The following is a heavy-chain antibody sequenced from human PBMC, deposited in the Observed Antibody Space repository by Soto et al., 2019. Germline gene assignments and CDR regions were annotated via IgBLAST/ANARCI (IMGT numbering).Heavy chain of an antibody. V-gene: IGHV1-69*13. CDR1: GGTFSSYA. D-gene: IGHD5-12*01. Sequence: GASVKVSCKDSGGTFSSYAISWVRQAPGQGLEWMGGIIPIFGTANYAQKFQGRVTITADESTSTAYMELSSLRSEDTAVYYCARARLQFSDDAFDIWGQGTMVTVSS. CDR2: IIPIFGTA. CDR3: ARARLQFSDDAFDI. J-gene: IGHJ3*02.